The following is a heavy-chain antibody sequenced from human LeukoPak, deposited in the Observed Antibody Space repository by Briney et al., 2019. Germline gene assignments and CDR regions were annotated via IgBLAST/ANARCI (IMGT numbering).Heavy chain of an antibody. Sequence: GGSLRLSCAASGLTFSSYAMSWVRQAPGKGLEWVSAISGSGGSTYYADSVKGRFTISRDNSKNTLYLQMNSLRAEDTAVYYCVKNFWSDKYYFYYMDVWGKGTTVTVSS. D-gene: IGHD3-3*01. J-gene: IGHJ6*03. V-gene: IGHV3-23*01. CDR1: GLTFSSYA. CDR2: ISGSGGST. CDR3: VKNFWSDKYYFYYMDV.